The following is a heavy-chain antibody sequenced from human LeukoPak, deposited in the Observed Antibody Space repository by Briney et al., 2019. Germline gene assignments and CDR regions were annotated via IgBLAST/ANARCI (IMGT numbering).Heavy chain of an antibody. D-gene: IGHD1-26*01. V-gene: IGHV4-38-2*01. Sequence: KPSETLSLTCAVSGYYISSGYYWGWIRQPPGKGLEWIGSIYHSGSTYYNPSLKSRVTISVDTSKNQFSLKLSSVTAADTAVYYCARRLVGANVFDYWGQGTLVTVSS. CDR1: GYYISSGYY. CDR2: IYHSGST. J-gene: IGHJ4*02. CDR3: ARRLVGANVFDY.